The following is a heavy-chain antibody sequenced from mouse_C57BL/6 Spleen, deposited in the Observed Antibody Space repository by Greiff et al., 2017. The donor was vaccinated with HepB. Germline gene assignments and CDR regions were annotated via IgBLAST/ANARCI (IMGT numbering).Heavy chain of an antibody. CDR1: GYTFTDYE. J-gene: IGHJ2*01. CDR2: IDPETGGT. D-gene: IGHD1-1*01. CDR3: TRRKPPTVNFDY. V-gene: IGHV1-15*01. Sequence: VQLVESGAELVRPGASVTLSCKASGYTFTDYEMHWVKQTPVHGLEWIGAIDPETGGTAYNQKFKGKAILTADKSSSTAYMELRSLTSEDSAVYYCTRRKPPTVNFDYWGQGTTLTVSS.